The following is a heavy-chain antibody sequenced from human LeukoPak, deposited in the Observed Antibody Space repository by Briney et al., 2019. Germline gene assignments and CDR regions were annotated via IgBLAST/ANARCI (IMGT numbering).Heavy chain of an antibody. CDR2: ISYDGSNK. V-gene: IGHV3-30*04. Sequence: GGSLRLSCAASGFTFSSYAMHWVRQAPGKGLEWVAVISYDGSNKYYADSVKGRFTISRDNSKNTLYLQMNSLRAEDTAVYYCARTSYDSSGYYWILGYWGQGTLVTVSS. J-gene: IGHJ4*02. CDR3: ARTSYDSSGYYWILGY. D-gene: IGHD3-22*01. CDR1: GFTFSSYA.